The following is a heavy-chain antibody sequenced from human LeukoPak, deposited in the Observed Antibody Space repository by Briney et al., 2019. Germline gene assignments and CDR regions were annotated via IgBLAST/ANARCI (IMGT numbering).Heavy chain of an antibody. J-gene: IGHJ4*02. CDR2: ISGSGGST. Sequence: PGGSLRLSCAASGFTFSSFGMSWVRQAPGKGLEWVSAISGSGGSTYYADSVKGRLTISRDNSKNTLYLQMNGLRAEDTAVYYCAKEIDFWSGHFDYWGQGTLVTVSS. CDR1: GFTFSSFG. CDR3: AKEIDFWSGHFDY. V-gene: IGHV3-23*01. D-gene: IGHD3-3*01.